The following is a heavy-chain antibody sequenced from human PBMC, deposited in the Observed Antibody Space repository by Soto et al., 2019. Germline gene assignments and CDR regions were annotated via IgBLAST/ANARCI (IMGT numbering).Heavy chain of an antibody. D-gene: IGHD6-19*01. CDR1: GYTFTSYG. CDR2: ISAYNGNT. V-gene: IGHV1-18*01. J-gene: IGHJ4*02. Sequence: GASVKVSCKASGYTFTSYGISWVRQAPGQGVEWMGWISAYNGNTNYAQKLQGRVTMTTDTSTSTAYMELRSLRSDDTAVYYCARDGDSRSGWSGEDYWGQGTLVTVSS. CDR3: ARDGDSRSGWSGEDY.